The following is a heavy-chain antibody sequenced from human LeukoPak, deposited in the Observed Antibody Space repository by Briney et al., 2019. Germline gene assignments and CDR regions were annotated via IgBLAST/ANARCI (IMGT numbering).Heavy chain of an antibody. V-gene: IGHV4-38-2*01. CDR2: IYHSGST. CDR3: ARGGGYGVFDY. Sequence: SETLSLTCAVSGYSIISGYYWGWIRQPPGKGVEWIGSIYHSGSTYYNPSLKSRVTISVDTSKNQFSLKLSSVTAADTAVYYCARGGGYGVFDYWGQGTLVTVSS. J-gene: IGHJ4*02. CDR1: GYSIISGYY. D-gene: IGHD5-12*01.